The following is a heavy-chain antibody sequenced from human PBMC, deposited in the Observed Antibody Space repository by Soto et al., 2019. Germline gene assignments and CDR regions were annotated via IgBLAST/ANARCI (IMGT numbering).Heavy chain of an antibody. J-gene: IGHJ2*01. CDR1: GDSIGNFY. Sequence: PSETLSLTCAISGDSIGNFYWSWIRQPAGKGLESLGRLSASGRTNYSPSLQSRVTMSLDRSKNRLSLRLTSVSAADTAVYFCARGMGRYFDLWGRGTLVTVS. V-gene: IGHV4-4*07. CDR3: ARGMGRYFDL. CDR2: LSASGRT. D-gene: IGHD2-8*01.